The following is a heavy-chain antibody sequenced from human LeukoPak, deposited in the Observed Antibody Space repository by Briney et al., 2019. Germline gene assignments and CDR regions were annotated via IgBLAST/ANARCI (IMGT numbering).Heavy chain of an antibody. Sequence: PSETLPLTCAVYGGSFSGYYWSWIRQPPGKGLEWIGEINHSGSTNYNPSLKSRVTISVDTSKNQISLKLSSVTAADTAEYYCARDYDFWSGSYNWFDPWGQGTLVTVSS. D-gene: IGHD3-3*01. CDR2: INHSGST. CDR1: GGSFSGYY. V-gene: IGHV4-34*01. CDR3: ARDYDFWSGSYNWFDP. J-gene: IGHJ5*02.